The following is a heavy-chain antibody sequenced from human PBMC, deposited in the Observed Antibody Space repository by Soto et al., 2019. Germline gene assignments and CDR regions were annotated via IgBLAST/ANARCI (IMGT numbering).Heavy chain of an antibody. D-gene: IGHD2-21*02. J-gene: IGHJ6*02. CDR1: GGSISSSSYY. CDR2: IYYSGST. Sequence: SETLSLTCTVSGGSISSSSYYWGWIRQPPGKGLEWIGSIYYSGSTYYNPSLKSRVTISVDTSKNQFSLKLSSVTAADTAVYYCARHSVVTAFRYPSCYYYGMDVWGQGTTVTVSS. V-gene: IGHV4-39*01. CDR3: ARHSVVTAFRYPSCYYYGMDV.